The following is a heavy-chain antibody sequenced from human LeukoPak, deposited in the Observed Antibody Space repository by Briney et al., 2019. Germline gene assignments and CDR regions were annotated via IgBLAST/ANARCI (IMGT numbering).Heavy chain of an antibody. CDR1: GGSISSSSYY. V-gene: IGHV4-39*07. J-gene: IGHJ5*02. D-gene: IGHD2-21*01. Sequence: SSETLSLTCTVSGGSISSSSYYWGWIRQPPGKGLEWIGSIYYSGSTYYNPSLKSRVTISVDTSKNQFSLKLSSVTAADTAVYYCARDLGLFNWFDPWGQGTLVTVSS. CDR3: ARDLGLFNWFDP. CDR2: IYYSGST.